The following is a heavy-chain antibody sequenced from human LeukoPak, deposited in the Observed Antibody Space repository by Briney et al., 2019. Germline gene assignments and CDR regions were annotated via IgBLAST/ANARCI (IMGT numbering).Heavy chain of an antibody. D-gene: IGHD3-22*01. V-gene: IGHV4-39*01. J-gene: IGHJ4*02. CDR3: ARQGKDSSGYHVNFDY. Sequence: PSETLSLTCTVSGDSISSSNYYWGWIRQPPGKGLEWIGSIYYSGSTYYNPSLKSRVTISVDTSKNQFSLKLSSVTAADTAVYSCARQGKDSSGYHVNFDYWGQGTLVTVSS. CDR1: GDSISSSNYY. CDR2: IYYSGST.